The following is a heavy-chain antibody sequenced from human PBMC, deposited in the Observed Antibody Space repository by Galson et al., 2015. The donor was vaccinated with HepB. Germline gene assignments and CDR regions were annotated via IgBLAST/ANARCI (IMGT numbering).Heavy chain of an antibody. J-gene: IGHJ4*02. V-gene: IGHV3-23*01. CDR2: ISGSGGTT. Sequence: SLRLSCAASGFTFSSYVMTWVRQAPGKGLEWVSGISGSGGTTYYADSVKGRFTISRDNSRNTLYLQMNSLRAEDTAVYYCASRSGAYYYLDYWGQGTLVTVSS. CDR3: ASRSGAYYYLDY. CDR1: GFTFSSYV. D-gene: IGHD3-22*01.